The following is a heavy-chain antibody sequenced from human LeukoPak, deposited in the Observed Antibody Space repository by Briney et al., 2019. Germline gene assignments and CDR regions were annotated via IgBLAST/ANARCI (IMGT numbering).Heavy chain of an antibody. D-gene: IGHD6-19*01. CDR3: ARDQGIAVAGTYDY. CDR2: IYYSGST. Sequence: SETLSLTCSVSGDSITGYYWGWIRQPPGKGLEWIGSIYYSGSTCYNPSLKSRVTISVDTSKNQFSLKLSSVTAADTAVYYCARDQGIAVAGTYDYWGQGTLVTVSS. J-gene: IGHJ4*02. V-gene: IGHV4-39*07. CDR1: GDSITGYY.